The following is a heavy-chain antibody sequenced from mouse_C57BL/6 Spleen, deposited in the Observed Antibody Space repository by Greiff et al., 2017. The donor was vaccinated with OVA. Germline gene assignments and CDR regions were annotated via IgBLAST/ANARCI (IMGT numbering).Heavy chain of an antibody. CDR1: GYTFTSYW. CDR2: IYPSDSET. Sequence: QVQLQQPGAELVRPGSSVKLSCKASGYTFTSYWMDWVKQRPGQGLEWIGNIYPSDSETHYNQKFKDKATLTVDKSSSTAYMQLSSLTSEDSAVYYCARRRDWGYFDYWGQGTTLTVSS. V-gene: IGHV1-61*01. J-gene: IGHJ2*01. CDR3: ARRRDWGYFDY. D-gene: IGHD4-1*01.